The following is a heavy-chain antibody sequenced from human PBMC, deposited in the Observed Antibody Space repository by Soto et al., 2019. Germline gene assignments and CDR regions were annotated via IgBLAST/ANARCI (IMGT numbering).Heavy chain of an antibody. Sequence: SETLSLTCTVSGGSISSYYWSWIRQPPGKGLEWIGYIYYSGSTNYNPSLKSRVTISVDTSKNQFSLKLSSVTAADTAAYYCAREGSSSWYGEFDYWGQGTLVTVSS. CDR1: GGSISSYY. J-gene: IGHJ4*02. D-gene: IGHD6-13*01. CDR3: AREGSSSWYGEFDY. V-gene: IGHV4-59*01. CDR2: IYYSGST.